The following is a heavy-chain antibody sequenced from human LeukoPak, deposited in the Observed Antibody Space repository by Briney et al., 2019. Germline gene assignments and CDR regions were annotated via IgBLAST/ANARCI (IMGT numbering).Heavy chain of an antibody. CDR2: ISSGSGSM. Sequence: AGGSLRLFCAPSGFTFNTYTMNWVRHAPGKGLEWVSSISSGSGSMFYIDSVMGRFTIYRDNARNSLYLQMNSLRVEDTAVSYCLRADRRDFWGQGTLVTVSS. CDR1: GFTFNTYT. V-gene: IGHV3-21*01. J-gene: IGHJ4*02. CDR3: LRADRRDF.